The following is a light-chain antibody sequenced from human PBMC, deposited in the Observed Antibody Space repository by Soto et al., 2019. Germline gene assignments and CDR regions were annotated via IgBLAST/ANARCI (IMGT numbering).Light chain of an antibody. CDR2: DAS. Sequence: IVLTQSPVTLSLSPGEVATLSCGASQTITFNFLAWYQQKPGLAPRLLVYDASIRATGIPDRFNGSWSGTDFTLTISRLEPEDGAVYDGQQYAESSPTVGGGTRVEI. J-gene: IGKJ4*01. CDR1: QTITFNF. CDR3: QQYAESSPT. V-gene: IGKV3D-20*01.